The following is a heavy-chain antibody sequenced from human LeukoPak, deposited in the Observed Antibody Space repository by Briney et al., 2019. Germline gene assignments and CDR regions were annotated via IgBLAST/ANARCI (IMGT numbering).Heavy chain of an antibody. CDR1: GGSISSSSYY. V-gene: IGHV4-39*07. D-gene: IGHD3-16*01. J-gene: IGHJ4*02. CDR3: ARATCPVCFFDY. Sequence: SETLSLTCTVSGGSISSSSYYWGWIRQPPGKGLEWIGSIYYSGSTNYNPSLKSRVTISVDTSKNQFSLKLSSVTAADTAVYYCARATCPVCFFDYWGQGTLVTVSS. CDR2: IYYSGST.